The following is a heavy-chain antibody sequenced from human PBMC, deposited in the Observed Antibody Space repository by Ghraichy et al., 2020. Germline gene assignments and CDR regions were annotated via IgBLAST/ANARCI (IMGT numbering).Heavy chain of an antibody. V-gene: IGHV3-7*01. J-gene: IGHJ4*02. CDR2: IKQDGSEK. D-gene: IGHD2-21*02. CDR3: ARGVTARGFDY. Sequence: LSLTCAASGFTFSSYWMSWVRQAPGKGLEWVANIKQDGSEKYYVDSVKGRFTISRDNAKNSLYLQMNSLRAEDTAVYYCARGVTARGFDYWGQGTLVTVSS. CDR1: GFTFSSYW.